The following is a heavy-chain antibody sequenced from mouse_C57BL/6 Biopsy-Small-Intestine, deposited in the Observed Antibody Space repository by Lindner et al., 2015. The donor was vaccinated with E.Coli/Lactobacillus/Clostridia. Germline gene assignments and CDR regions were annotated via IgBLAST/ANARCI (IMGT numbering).Heavy chain of an antibody. CDR3: ARRYPYAMDY. CDR2: IYPSSGNT. D-gene: IGHD1-1*01. Sequence: VQLQESGAELARPGASVKLSCKASGYTFRSYGIGWVTQRTGQGLEWIGEIYPSSGNTYYNKKFKGKATLTADKSSSTAYMEFRSLTSEDSAVYFCARRYPYAMDYWGQGTSVTVSS. J-gene: IGHJ4*01. CDR1: GYTFRSYG. V-gene: IGHV1-81*01.